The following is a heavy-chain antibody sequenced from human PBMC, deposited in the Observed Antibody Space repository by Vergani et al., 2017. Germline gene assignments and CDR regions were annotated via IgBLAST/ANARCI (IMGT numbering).Heavy chain of an antibody. J-gene: IGHJ6*02. Sequence: QVQLQESGPGLVKPSQTLSLTCTVSGGSISSGDYYWSWIRQPPGKGLEWIGYIYYSGSTYYNPSLKSRVIISVDTSKNQFALKLSSVTAADTAVYYCARGGPHGSSGWLVYYYYGMDVWGQGTTVTVSS. V-gene: IGHV4-30-4*08. D-gene: IGHD6-19*01. CDR3: ARGGPHGSSGWLVYYYYGMDV. CDR1: GGSISSGDYY. CDR2: IYYSGST.